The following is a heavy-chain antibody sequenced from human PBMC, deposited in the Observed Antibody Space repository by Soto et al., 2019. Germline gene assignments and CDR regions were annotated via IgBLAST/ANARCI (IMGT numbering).Heavy chain of an antibody. CDR2: IYYSGST. D-gene: IGHD4-17*01. CDR3: ARHKSDYAIHTWFDP. V-gene: IGHV4-59*08. CDR1: GASMNNYY. Sequence: SETLSLTCTVSGASMNNYYWTWIRQPPGKGLEWIGYIYYSGSTIYNPSLESRVTISVDTSKNQFSLKLTSVTAADTAVYYCARHKSDYAIHTWFDPWGQGTLVTVS. J-gene: IGHJ5*02.